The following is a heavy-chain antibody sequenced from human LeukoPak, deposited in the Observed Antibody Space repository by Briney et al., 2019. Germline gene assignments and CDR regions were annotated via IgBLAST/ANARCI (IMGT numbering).Heavy chain of an antibody. CDR1: GGSISSSSYY. CDR2: IYYSGST. J-gene: IGHJ6*03. D-gene: IGHD5-18*01. V-gene: IGHV4-39*01. CDR3: ARHSGYSYGYAYYYYYTDV. Sequence: SETLSLTCTVSGGSISSSSYYWGWIRQPPGKGLEWIGSIYYSGSTYYNTSLKSRVTISVDPSKNQFSLKLSSVTAADTAVYYCARHSGYSYGYAYYYYYTDVWGKGTTVTVSS.